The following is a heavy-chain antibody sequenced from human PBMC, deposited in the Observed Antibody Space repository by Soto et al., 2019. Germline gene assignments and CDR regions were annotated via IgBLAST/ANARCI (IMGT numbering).Heavy chain of an antibody. Sequence: LRLYCAASGFTFSSYAMSWVRQAPGKGLEWVSAISGSGGSTYYADSVKGRFTISRDNSKNTLYLQMNSLRAEDTAVYYCARPPGYISDWYYFDLWGQGTLVTVSS. V-gene: IGHV3-23*01. CDR1: GFTFSSYA. CDR2: ISGSGGST. J-gene: IGHJ4*02. D-gene: IGHD3-9*01. CDR3: ARPPGYISDWYYFDL.